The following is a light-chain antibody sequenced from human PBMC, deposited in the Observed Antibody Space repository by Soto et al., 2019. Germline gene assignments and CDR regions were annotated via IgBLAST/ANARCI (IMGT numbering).Light chain of an antibody. Sequence: QSALTQPASVSGSPGQSITISCTGTSSDVGASNYVSWYQHHPGKAPRFMIYDVSGRPSGVSNRFSGTKSGNTASLTISGLQAEDEADYYCTSYTTSDTLVFGGGTKLTVL. V-gene: IGLV2-14*03. CDR2: DVS. CDR3: TSYTTSDTLV. J-gene: IGLJ2*01. CDR1: SSDVGASNY.